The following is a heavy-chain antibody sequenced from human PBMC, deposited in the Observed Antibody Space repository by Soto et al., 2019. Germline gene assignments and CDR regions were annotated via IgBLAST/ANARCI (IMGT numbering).Heavy chain of an antibody. V-gene: IGHV1-46*03. J-gene: IGHJ4*02. CDR2: INPSGGST. D-gene: IGHD4-17*01. CDR1: GYTFTSYY. CDR3: ARDPPYGTLLFDY. Sequence: QVQLVQSGAEVKKPGASVKVSCKASGYTFTSYYMHWVRQAPGQGLEWMGIINPSGGSTSYAQKFQGRVXXTXDXXTSTVYMELSSLRSEDTAVYYCARDPPYGTLLFDYWGQGTLVTVSS.